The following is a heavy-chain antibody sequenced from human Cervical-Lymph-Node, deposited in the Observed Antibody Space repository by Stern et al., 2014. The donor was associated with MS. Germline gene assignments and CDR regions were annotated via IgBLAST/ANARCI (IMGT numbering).Heavy chain of an antibody. D-gene: IGHD4-17*01. J-gene: IGHJ6*02. Sequence: QVHLVESGGGVVQPGRSLRLACATSGFTFSSYGMALVRHAPRKGPEGVALLWYEENKTYYTDSVKGRFTISRDTSKNTLYLQMDNLRAEDTAVYYCARDSRDYLNYYGLDVWGQGTTVTVS. CDR2: LWYEENKT. V-gene: IGHV3-33*01. CDR3: ARDSRDYLNYYGLDV. CDR1: GFTFSSYG.